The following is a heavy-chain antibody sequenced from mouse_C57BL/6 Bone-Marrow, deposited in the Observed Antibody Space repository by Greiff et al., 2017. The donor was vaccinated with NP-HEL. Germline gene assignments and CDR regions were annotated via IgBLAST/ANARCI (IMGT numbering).Heavy chain of an antibody. CDR3: ATPGWYFDD. V-gene: IGHV1-9*01. CDR2: ILPGSGST. Sequence: QVQLQQSGAELMKPGASVKLSCKATGYTFTGYWIEWVKQRPGHGLEWIGEILPGSGSTNYIEKFKGKATFTADTSSNTAYMQLSSLTTEDSANYCCATPGWYFDDWGTGTTVTVSS. J-gene: IGHJ1*03. CDR1: GYTFTGYW.